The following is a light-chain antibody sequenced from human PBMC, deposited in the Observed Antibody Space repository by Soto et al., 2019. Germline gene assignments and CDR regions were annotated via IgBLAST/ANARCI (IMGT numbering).Light chain of an antibody. V-gene: IGKV3-15*01. Sequence: IVMTQSPGTLSVSPGERATLSCGASQNIGNNVGWYQQKPGQAPRLLIYGASTRATGIPVSFSGSGSATEFTLTITSLQSEDSAVYYCQEYNYWPTITFGGGTQVDIK. CDR3: QEYNYWPTIT. J-gene: IGKJ4*01. CDR2: GAS. CDR1: QNIGNN.